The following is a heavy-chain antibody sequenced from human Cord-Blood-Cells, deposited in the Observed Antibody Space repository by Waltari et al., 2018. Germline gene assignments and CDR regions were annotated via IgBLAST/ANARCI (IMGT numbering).Heavy chain of an antibody. V-gene: IGHV4-39*01. Sequence: QLQLQESGPGLVKPSETLSLTCTVPGGSISSSSYYWGWIRQPPGKGLEWIGSIYYSGSTYYNPSLKSRVTISVDTSKNQFSLKLSSVTAADTAVYYCARLEYSSYFDYWGQGTLVTVSS. CDR1: GGSISSSSYY. D-gene: IGHD6-6*01. CDR3: ARLEYSSYFDY. CDR2: IYYSGST. J-gene: IGHJ4*02.